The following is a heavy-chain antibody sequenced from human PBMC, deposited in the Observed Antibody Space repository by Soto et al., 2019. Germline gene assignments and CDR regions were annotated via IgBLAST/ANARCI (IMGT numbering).Heavy chain of an antibody. V-gene: IGHV3-30-3*01. CDR1: GFTFSSYA. CDR3: ARERFSALLRYYCAIHV. Sequence: GGSLRLSCAASGFTFSSYAMHWVRQAPGKGLEWVAVISYDGSNKYYADSVKGRFTISRDNSKNTLYLQMNSLRAEDTAVYYCARERFSALLRYYCAIHVWDPAPTLTV. D-gene: IGHD3-16*01. CDR2: ISYDGSNK. J-gene: IGHJ6*02.